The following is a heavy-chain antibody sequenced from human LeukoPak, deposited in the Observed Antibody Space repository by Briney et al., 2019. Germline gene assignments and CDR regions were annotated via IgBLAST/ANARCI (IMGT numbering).Heavy chain of an antibody. CDR2: VYGGGNT. CDR1: GFTVANDR. D-gene: IGHD5-24*01. CDR3: VRERFGTIVEN. J-gene: IGHJ4*02. Sequence: GGSLRLSCAASGFTVANDRMSWVRQAPGKGLEWVSTVYGGGNTAYADSVKGRFTISRDTSKNTLLLQMKSLRAEDTALYFCVRERFGTIVENWGQGALVIVSS. V-gene: IGHV3-53*01.